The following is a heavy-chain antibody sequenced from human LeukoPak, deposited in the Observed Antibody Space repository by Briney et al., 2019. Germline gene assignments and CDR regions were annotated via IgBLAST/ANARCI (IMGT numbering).Heavy chain of an antibody. CDR2: IIPIFGTA. Sequence: ASVKVSCKASGGTFSSYAISWVRQAPGQGPEWMGGIIPIFGTANYAQKFQGRVTITADESTSTAYMELSSLRSEDTAVYYCARGGGYCSGGSCYYFDYWGQGTLVTVSS. CDR1: GGTFSSYA. J-gene: IGHJ4*02. D-gene: IGHD2-15*01. V-gene: IGHV1-69*13. CDR3: ARGGGYCSGGSCYYFDY.